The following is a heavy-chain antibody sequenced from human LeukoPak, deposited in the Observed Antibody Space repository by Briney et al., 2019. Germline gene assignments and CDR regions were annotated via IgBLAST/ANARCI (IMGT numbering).Heavy chain of an antibody. CDR3: ARDGGDGVLWSGELWPRFVNWFDP. CDR1: GGTFSSYA. Sequence: SVKVSCKASGGTFSSYAISWVRQAPGQGLEWMGGIIPIFGTANYAQKFQGRVTIIADTSTSTAYMELRSLTSDDTAVYYCARDGGDGVLWSGELWPRFVNWFDPWGQGTLVTVSS. V-gene: IGHV1-69*06. CDR2: IIPIFGTA. J-gene: IGHJ5*02. D-gene: IGHD3-10*01.